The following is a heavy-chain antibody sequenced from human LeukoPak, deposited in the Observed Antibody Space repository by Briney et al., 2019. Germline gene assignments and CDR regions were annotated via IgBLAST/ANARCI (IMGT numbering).Heavy chain of an antibody. J-gene: IGHJ6*02. Sequence: SETLSLTCTVSGGSISSYYRSWIRQPPGKGLEWIGYIYYSGSTNYNPSLKSRVTISVDTSKNQFSLKLSSVTAADTAVYYCARGGYCSGGSCYKYYYGMDVWGQGTTVTVSS. CDR2: IYYSGST. V-gene: IGHV4-59*01. CDR1: GGSISSYY. CDR3: ARGGYCSGGSCYKYYYGMDV. D-gene: IGHD2-15*01.